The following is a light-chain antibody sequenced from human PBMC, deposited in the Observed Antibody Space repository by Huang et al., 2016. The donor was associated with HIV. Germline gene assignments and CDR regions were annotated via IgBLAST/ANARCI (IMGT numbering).Light chain of an antibody. J-gene: IGKJ4*01. CDR2: AAS. CDR3: QQSSSTVFT. Sequence: DIQMTQSPSSLSASVGDRVSITCRASQNINTYLNWYQQKPGKAPRLLIHAASILQSGGSSRFSGSGSGTYFTLTISSLQREDFATYYCQQSSSTVFTFGGGTKVEI. CDR1: QNINTY. V-gene: IGKV1-39*01.